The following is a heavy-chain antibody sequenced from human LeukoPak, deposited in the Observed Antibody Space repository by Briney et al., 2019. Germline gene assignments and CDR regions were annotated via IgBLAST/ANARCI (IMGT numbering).Heavy chain of an antibody. V-gene: IGHV3-21*04. CDR2: ISYTGTYI. J-gene: IGHJ4*02. CDR3: VRNRGTYRPIDY. Sequence: PGGSLRLSCAASAFSLNAYNMNWVRQAPGKGLEWVSSISYTGTYIYYADSVKGRFTISRDNAQNSLYLQMNSLRAEDTAIYYCVRNRGTYRPIDYWGQGTLVTVSS. CDR1: AFSLNAYN. D-gene: IGHD1-26*01.